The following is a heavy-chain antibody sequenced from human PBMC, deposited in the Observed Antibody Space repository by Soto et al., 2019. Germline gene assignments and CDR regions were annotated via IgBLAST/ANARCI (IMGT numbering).Heavy chain of an antibody. J-gene: IGHJ5*02. Sequence: ASVKVSCKASGYTFTSYYMHWVRQAPGQGLEWMGIINPSGGSTSYAQKFQGRVTMTRDTSTSTVYMELSSLRSEDTAVYYCASGGGRITIFGALDPWGQGTLVTVSS. CDR3: ASGGGRITIFGALDP. CDR2: INPSGGST. D-gene: IGHD3-3*01. V-gene: IGHV1-46*01. CDR1: GYTFTSYY.